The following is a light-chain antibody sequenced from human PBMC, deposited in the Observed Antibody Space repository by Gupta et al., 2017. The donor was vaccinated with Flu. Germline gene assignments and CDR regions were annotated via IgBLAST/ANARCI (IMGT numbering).Light chain of an antibody. V-gene: IGLV2-23*02. CDR2: EVS. CDR1: SSDVGSYNL. J-gene: IGLJ3*02. Sequence: RTITCTGTSSDVGSYNLVSWYQQHPGKAPKLMIYEVSKRPSGVANRFSGSKSGNTASLTISGLQAEDEADYYCCSYAGSSTWVFGGGTKLTVL. CDR3: CSYAGSSTWV.